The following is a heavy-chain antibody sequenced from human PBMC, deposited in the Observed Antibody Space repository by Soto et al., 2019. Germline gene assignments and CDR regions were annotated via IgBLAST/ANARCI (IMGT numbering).Heavy chain of an antibody. CDR3: ARASSGWYLYYYYYVMDV. D-gene: IGHD6-19*01. J-gene: IGHJ6*02. CDR2: IYHSGST. CDR1: GGSISSSNW. V-gene: IGHV4-4*02. Sequence: NPSETLSLTCAVSGGSISSSNWWSWVRQPPGKGLEWIGEIYHSGSTNYNPSLKSRVTISVDKSKNQFSLKLSSVTAADTAVYYCARASSGWYLYYYYYVMDVWGQGTTVLVSS.